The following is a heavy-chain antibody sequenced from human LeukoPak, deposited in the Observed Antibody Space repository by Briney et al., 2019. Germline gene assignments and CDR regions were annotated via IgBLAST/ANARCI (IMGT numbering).Heavy chain of an antibody. CDR1: GFTFSDYY. D-gene: IGHD6-13*01. Sequence: GGSLRLSCAASGFTFSDYYMTWIRHAPGKGLEWLSYISGSGSYTNYADSVKGRFTTSRDNAKNSLYLQMNSLRAEDTAVYYCARVGSIAAAGTPDYWGQGTLVTVSS. CDR2: ISGSGSYT. J-gene: IGHJ4*02. CDR3: ARVGSIAAAGTPDY. V-gene: IGHV3-11*06.